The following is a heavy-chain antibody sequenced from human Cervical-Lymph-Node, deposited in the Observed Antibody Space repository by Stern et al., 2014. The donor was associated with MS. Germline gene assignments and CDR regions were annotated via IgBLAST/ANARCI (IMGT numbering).Heavy chain of an antibody. V-gene: IGHV3-11*01. Sequence: VQLVESGGGLVKPGGSLRLSCAASGFTFSDYYMIWVRQAPGKGLEWISYISISSTTIYYADSVKGRFTISRDNAKNSLYLQMNSLRAEDTAVYYCARVNTSLPVDYWGQGTLVTVSS. CDR3: ARVNTSLPVDY. J-gene: IGHJ4*02. CDR2: ISISSTTI. CDR1: GFTFSDYY. D-gene: IGHD2-2*01.